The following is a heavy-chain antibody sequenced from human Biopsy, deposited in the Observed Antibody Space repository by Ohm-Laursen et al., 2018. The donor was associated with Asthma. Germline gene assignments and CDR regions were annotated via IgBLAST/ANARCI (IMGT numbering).Heavy chain of an antibody. V-gene: IGHV4-61*08. CDR2: IYYSGST. D-gene: IGHD4-17*01. CDR3: ARGALTTVTTSRFDP. J-gene: IGHJ5*02. Sequence: SDTLSLTCTVSGDSITSGGCCWNWIRQHPGKGLEWIGYIYYSGSTNYNPSLKSRVTISVDTSKNQFSLKLSSVTAADTAVYYCARGALTTVTTSRFDPWGQGTLVTVSA. CDR1: GDSITSGGCC.